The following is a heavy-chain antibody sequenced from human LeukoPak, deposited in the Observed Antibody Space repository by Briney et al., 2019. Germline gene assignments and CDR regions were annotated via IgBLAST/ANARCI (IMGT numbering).Heavy chain of an antibody. CDR2: IDGPTFRT. J-gene: IGHJ4*02. V-gene: IGHV3-23*01. D-gene: IGHD1-26*01. Sequence: GGSLRLSCAASGFTFSNYAMHWVRQAPGKGLEWVSTIDGPTFRTHYADSVMGRFTISGDNSKNTLYLQMNSLRAEDTAVYFCTTWVGAHFDFWGQGTLVTVSS. CDR3: TTWVGAHFDF. CDR1: GFTFSNYA.